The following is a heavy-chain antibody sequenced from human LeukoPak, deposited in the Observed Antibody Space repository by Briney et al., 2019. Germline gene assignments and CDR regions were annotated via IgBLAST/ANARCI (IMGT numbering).Heavy chain of an antibody. J-gene: IGHJ5*02. D-gene: IGHD2-2*01. CDR3: ARQARGYCSSTSCSFYNWFDP. V-gene: IGHV5-51*01. Sequence: GESLKISCKGSGYSFTSYWIGWVRQMPGKGLEWMGIIYPGDSDTRYSPSFQSQVTISADKSISTAYLQWSSLKASDTAMYYCARQARGYCSSTSCSFYNWFDPWGQGTLVTVSS. CDR2: IYPGDSDT. CDR1: GYSFTSYW.